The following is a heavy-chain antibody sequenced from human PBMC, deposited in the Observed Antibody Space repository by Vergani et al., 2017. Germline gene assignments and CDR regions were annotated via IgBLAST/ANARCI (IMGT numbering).Heavy chain of an antibody. J-gene: IGHJ4*02. CDR2: INPNSGGT. D-gene: IGHD2-2*01. V-gene: IGHV1-2*02. Sequence: QVQLVESGGGVVQPGASVKVSCKASGYTFTDYFMHWVRQAPGQGLEWMGWINPNSGGTNYAQKFQGRVTMTRDTSISTAYMELSNLRSDDTAVYYCARVGTSSNRDYFDYWGQGTLVTVSS. CDR1: GYTFTDYF. CDR3: ARVGTSSNRDYFDY.